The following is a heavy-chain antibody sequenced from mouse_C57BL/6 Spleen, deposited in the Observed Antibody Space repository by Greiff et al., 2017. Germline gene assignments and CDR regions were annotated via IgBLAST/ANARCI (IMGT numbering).Heavy chain of an antibody. CDR1: GFTFSDYG. D-gene: IGHD2-4*01. V-gene: IGHV5-17*01. J-gene: IGHJ3*01. CDR3: ASPRDYDGAWFAY. Sequence: EVKLVESGGGLVKPGGSLKFSCAASGFTFSDYGMHWVRQAPEKGLEWVADISSGSSNIYYADTVKGRFTISRDNAKNTLFLQMTSLMSEDTAMYYCASPRDYDGAWFAYWGQGTLVTVSA. CDR2: ISSGSSNI.